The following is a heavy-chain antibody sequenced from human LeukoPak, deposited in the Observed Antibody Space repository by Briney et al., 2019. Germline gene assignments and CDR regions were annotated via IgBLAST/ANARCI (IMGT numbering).Heavy chain of an antibody. CDR2: IYYSGST. CDR3: ARGHQTIFGVVIIDGQFDP. V-gene: IGHV4-59*12. D-gene: IGHD3-3*01. J-gene: IGHJ5*02. CDR1: GGSISSYY. Sequence: SETLSLTCTVSGGSISSYYWSWIRQPPGKGLEWIGYIYYSGSTNYNPSLKSRVTISVDTSKNQFSLKLSSVTAADTAVYYCARGHQTIFGVVIIDGQFDPWGQGTLVTVSS.